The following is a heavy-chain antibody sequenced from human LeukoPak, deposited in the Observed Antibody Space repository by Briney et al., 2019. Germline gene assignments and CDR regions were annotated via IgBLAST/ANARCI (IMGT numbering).Heavy chain of an antibody. CDR2: INTNTGNP. V-gene: IGHV7-4-1*02. J-gene: IGHJ4*02. D-gene: IGHD6-6*01. Sequence: GASVKVSCKASGYTFTSYAMNWVRQAPGQGLEWMGWINTNTGNPTYAQGFTGRFVFSLDASVSTAYLQISSLKAEDTAVYYRAREWSVIEYSSSFPDYWGQGTLVTVSS. CDR3: AREWSVIEYSSSFPDY. CDR1: GYTFTSYA.